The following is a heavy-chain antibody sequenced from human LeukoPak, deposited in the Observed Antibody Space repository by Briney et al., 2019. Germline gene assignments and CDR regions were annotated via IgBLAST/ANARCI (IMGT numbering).Heavy chain of an antibody. Sequence: GGSLRLSCAASGFTFSSYWMSWVRQAPGKGLEWVANIKQDGSEKYYVDSVKGRFTISRDNAKNSLYLQMNSLRAEDTAVYYCAGDRILEWLLYYYYYMDVWGKGTTVTVSS. V-gene: IGHV3-7*01. CDR1: GFTFSSYW. J-gene: IGHJ6*03. CDR3: AGDRILEWLLYYYYYMDV. CDR2: IKQDGSEK. D-gene: IGHD3-3*01.